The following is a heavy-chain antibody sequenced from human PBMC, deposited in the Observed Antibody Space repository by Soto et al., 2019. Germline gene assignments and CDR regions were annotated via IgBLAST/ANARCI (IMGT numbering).Heavy chain of an antibody. V-gene: IGHV1-69*08. Sequence: QVQLVQSGAEVKKPGSSVKVSCKASGGTFSRYSITWVRQAPGHGLEWIGRIIPIVGIASYAQKFQGRVTITADESTSTAYRELSSLRSDDTAVYYCAREDRDRETGLVPAAIDGMDVWGQGTTVTVSS. CDR3: AREDRDRETGLVPAAIDGMDV. D-gene: IGHD2-2*01. J-gene: IGHJ6*02. CDR2: IIPIVGIA. CDR1: GGTFSRYS.